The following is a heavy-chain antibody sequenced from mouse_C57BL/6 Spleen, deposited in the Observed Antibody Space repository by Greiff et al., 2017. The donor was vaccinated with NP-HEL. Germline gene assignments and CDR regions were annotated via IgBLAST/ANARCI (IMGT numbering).Heavy chain of an antibody. Sequence: VQRVESGPGLVQPSPSLSITCTVSGFSLTSYGVHWVRQSPGKGLEWLGVIWSGGSTDYNAAFISRLSISKDNSKSQVFFKMNSLQADDTAIYYCARRTYDSYAMDYWGQGTSVTVSS. CDR3: ARRTYDSYAMDY. CDR1: GFSLTSYG. J-gene: IGHJ4*01. D-gene: IGHD6-5*01. V-gene: IGHV2-2*01. CDR2: IWSGGST.